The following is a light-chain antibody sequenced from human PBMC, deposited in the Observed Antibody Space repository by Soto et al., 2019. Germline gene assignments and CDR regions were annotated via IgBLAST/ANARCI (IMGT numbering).Light chain of an antibody. CDR2: DES. CDR3: QHRHN. V-gene: IGKV3-11*01. CDR1: QSVSRD. Sequence: DIVLTQSPATLSLSPGERATLSCRASQSVSRDFAWYQQKPGKATRLLIYDESNKPTGIPARFSGSGSGTAFTLTISSLQPEDFAVYYCQHRHNFGPGTKVDFK. J-gene: IGKJ3*01.